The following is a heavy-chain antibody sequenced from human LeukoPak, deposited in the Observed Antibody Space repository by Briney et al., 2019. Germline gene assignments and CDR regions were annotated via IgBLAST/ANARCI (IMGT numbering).Heavy chain of an antibody. J-gene: IGHJ3*02. D-gene: IGHD2-21*01. Sequence: SETLSLTCTVSGGSISSYYWSWIRQPPGKGLECIGYIYNSGSTNYNPSLKSRVSISVDTSKNQFSLKLSSVTAADTAVYYCARSVIDAFDIWGQGTMVTVSS. CDR2: IYNSGST. CDR3: ARSVIDAFDI. V-gene: IGHV4-59*08. CDR1: GGSISSYY.